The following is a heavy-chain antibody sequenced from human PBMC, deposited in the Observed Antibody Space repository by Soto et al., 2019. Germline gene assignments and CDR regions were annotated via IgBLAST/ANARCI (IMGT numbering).Heavy chain of an antibody. CDR3: GRVSTTPTIANTEVDD. CDR1: GGTFSSYY. Sequence: PVEVSCKASGGTFSSYYIYWVRQAPGQGLEWMGGIIPIFGTANYAQKFQGRVTITADKSTSTAYMELSSLRSEDTAVYYCGRVSTTPTIANTEVDDCGDGAVVTV. D-gene: IGHD2-21*01. CDR2: IIPIFGTA. J-gene: IGHJ4*01. V-gene: IGHV1-69*06.